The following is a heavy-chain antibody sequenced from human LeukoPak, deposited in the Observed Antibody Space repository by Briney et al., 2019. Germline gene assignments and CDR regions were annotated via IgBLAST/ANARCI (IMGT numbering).Heavy chain of an antibody. J-gene: IGHJ4*02. CDR1: GYTFTSYA. V-gene: IGHV1-3*01. CDR3: ASIYGSGSYPEI. Sequence: ASVKVSCKASGYTFTSYAMHWVRQAPGQRLEWMGWINAGNGNTKYSQKFQGRVTITRDTSASTAYMELSSLRSEDTAVHYCASIYGSGSYPEIWGQGTLVTVSS. D-gene: IGHD3-10*01. CDR2: INAGNGNT.